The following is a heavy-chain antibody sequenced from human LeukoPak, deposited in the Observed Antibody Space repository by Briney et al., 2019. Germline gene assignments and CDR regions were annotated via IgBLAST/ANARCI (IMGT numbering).Heavy chain of an antibody. J-gene: IGHJ5*02. CDR2: IYPGDSDT. CDR1: GYSFTNYW. CDR3: ARRGSSYSSSGNWFDP. D-gene: IGHD6-13*01. V-gene: IGHV5-51*01. Sequence: KAGESLKISCKGSGYSFTNYWIGWVRQMPGKGLEWMGIIYPGDSDTRYSPSFQGQVTISADKSISTAYLQWSSLKASDTAMYYCARRGSSYSSSGNWFDPWGQGTLVTVSS.